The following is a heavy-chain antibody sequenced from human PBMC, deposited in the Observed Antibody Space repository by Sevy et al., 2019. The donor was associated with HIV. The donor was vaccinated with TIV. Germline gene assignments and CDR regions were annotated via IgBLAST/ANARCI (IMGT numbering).Heavy chain of an antibody. V-gene: IGHV3-7*01. J-gene: IGHJ4*02. CDR2: IKQDMSEK. Sequence: GGSLRLSCAASGFTFSSYWMTWVHQAPGKGLEWVANIKQDMSEKYYADSVKGRFTISRDNARNSLYLQMESLRAEDTAVYYCARAQQVTMLVVSGGLYFDFWGQGTLVTVSS. D-gene: IGHD3-22*01. CDR3: ARAQQVTMLVVSGGLYFDF. CDR1: GFTFSSYW.